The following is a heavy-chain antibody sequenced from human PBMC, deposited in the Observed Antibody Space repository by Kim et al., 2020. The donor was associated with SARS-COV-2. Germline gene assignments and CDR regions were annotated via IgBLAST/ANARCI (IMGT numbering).Heavy chain of an antibody. CDR3: ARDFRNPRVAARPSDY. Sequence: GGSLRLSCAASGFTFSSYSMNWVRQAPGKGLEWVSSISSSSSYIYYADSVKGRFTISRDNAKNSLYLQMNSLRAEDTAVYYCARDFRNPRVAARPSDYWGQGTLVTVSS. D-gene: IGHD6-6*01. V-gene: IGHV3-21*01. CDR1: GFTFSSYS. J-gene: IGHJ4*02. CDR2: ISSSSSYI.